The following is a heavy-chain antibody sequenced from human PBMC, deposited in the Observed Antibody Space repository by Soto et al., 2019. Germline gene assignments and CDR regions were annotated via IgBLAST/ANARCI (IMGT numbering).Heavy chain of an antibody. D-gene: IGHD6-19*01. V-gene: IGHV3-33*01. J-gene: IGHJ1*01. CDR2: LWYDGSNK. CDR1: GFTFSDYG. CDR3: AGSVHSSGWFPIQEH. Sequence: GGSLRLSCAASGFTFSDYGMHWVRQAPGKGLEWLAVLWYDGSNKYYAESVKGRFTISRDNSKNTLKLQMNGRRAEDTSVYYCAGSVHSSGWFPIQEHWGQGTLVTVSS.